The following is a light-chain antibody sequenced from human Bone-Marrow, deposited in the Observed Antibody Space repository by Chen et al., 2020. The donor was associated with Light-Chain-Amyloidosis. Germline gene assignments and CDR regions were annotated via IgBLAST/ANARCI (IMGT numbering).Light chain of an antibody. CDR2: STS. CDR1: QTISIY. V-gene: IGKV1-39*01. J-gene: IGKJ3*01. Sequence: DIQMTQTPSSLSASVGDRVTITCRASQTISIYVNWYQQKPGIAPKLLIFSTSTLQSGVPSRFSGSGSGTDFTRTINSLQPEDFASYYCQQSYSTPFTFGPGT. CDR3: QQSYSTPFT.